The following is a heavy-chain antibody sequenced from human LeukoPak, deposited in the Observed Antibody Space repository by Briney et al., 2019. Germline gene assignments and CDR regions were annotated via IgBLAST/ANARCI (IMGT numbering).Heavy chain of an antibody. D-gene: IGHD3-3*01. J-gene: IGHJ6*04. V-gene: IGHV4-38-2*02. CDR3: ARVFWSGQDV. CDR2: IYHSGST. Sequence: SETLSLTCTVSGYSISSGYYWGWIRQPPGKGLEWIGSIYHSGSTYYNPSLKSRVTISVDTSKNQFSLKLSSVTAADTAVYYCARVFWSGQDVWGKGTTVTVSS. CDR1: GYSISSGYY.